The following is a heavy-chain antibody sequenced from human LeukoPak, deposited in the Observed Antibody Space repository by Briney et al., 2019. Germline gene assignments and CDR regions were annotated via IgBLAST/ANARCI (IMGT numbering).Heavy chain of an antibody. D-gene: IGHD3-10*01. CDR2: MNPNSGNT. J-gene: IGHJ4*02. V-gene: IGHV1-8*01. Sequence: ASVTVSRKASGYTFTSYDINWVRQATGQGLEWMGWMNPNSGNTGYAQKFQGRVTMTRNTSISTAYMELSSLRSEDTAVYYCARARITMVRGVPFDYWGQGTLVTVSS. CDR3: ARARITMVRGVPFDY. CDR1: GYTFTSYD.